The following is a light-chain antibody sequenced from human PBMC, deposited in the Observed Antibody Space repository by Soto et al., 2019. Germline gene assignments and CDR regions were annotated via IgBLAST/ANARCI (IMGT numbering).Light chain of an antibody. CDR2: SNY. V-gene: IGLV1-44*01. J-gene: IGLJ1*01. CDR1: SSNIESNT. Sequence: QSVLTQPPSASGTPGQRVTIFCSGSSSNIESNTVTWYQQLPGTAPKLVIYSNYDRPSGVPDRFSGSTSGTSASLVIRGLQSEDVADYYCVAWDNILNGHVFGDGTKVTVL. CDR3: VAWDNILNGHV.